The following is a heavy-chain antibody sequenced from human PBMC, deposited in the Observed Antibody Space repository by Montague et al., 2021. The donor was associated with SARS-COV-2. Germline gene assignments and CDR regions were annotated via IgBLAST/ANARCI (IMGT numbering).Heavy chain of an antibody. D-gene: IGHD5-12*01. CDR2: ISSSSSYI. CDR1: GFTFSSYS. J-gene: IGHJ4*02. Sequence: SLILSCAASGFTFSSYSMNWVRQAPGKGLEWVSSISSSSSYIYYXDSVKGRFTISRDNAKNSLYLQMNSLRAEDTAVYYCARGPYCGYDLGELDYWGQGTLVTVSS. V-gene: IGHV3-21*01. CDR3: ARGPYCGYDLGELDY.